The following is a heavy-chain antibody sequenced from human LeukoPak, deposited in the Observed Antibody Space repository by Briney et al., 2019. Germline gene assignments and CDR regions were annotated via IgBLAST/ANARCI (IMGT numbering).Heavy chain of an antibody. Sequence: GGSLRLSCAASGFTFSSYAMSWVRQAPGKGLEWVSAISGSGGSTYYADSVKGRFTISRDNSKNTLYLQMNSLRAEDTALYYCAKDRLPDGRWSLDYWGQGTLVTVSS. J-gene: IGHJ4*02. CDR3: AKDRLPDGRWSLDY. CDR1: GFTFSSYA. CDR2: ISGSGGST. D-gene: IGHD6-13*01. V-gene: IGHV3-23*01.